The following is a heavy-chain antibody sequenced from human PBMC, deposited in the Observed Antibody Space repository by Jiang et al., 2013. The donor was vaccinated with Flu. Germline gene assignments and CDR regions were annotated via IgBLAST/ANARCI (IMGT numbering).Heavy chain of an antibody. J-gene: IGHJ4*02. V-gene: IGHV6-1*01. D-gene: IGHD6-19*01. CDR2: TYYRSKWYN. CDR3: ARHRSGCLY. Sequence: DLEWLGRTYYRSKWYNDYAESVKSRITINPDTSKNQFSLQLNSVTPEDTAIYYCARHRSGCLYWGQGTQVTVSS.